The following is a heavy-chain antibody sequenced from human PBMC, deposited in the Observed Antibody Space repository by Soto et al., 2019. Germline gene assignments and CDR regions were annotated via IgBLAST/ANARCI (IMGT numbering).Heavy chain of an antibody. CDR1: GFTFSTYS. Sequence: EVQLVESGGGLVKPGGSLRLSCAASGFTFSTYSMNWVRQAPGKGLEWISSISSSGGSVSYAESVKGRFTISRDNAKNSLYLQMDSLRAEDTAVYYCARGRSINTNMHYWGQGTLVTVSS. D-gene: IGHD2-2*01. J-gene: IGHJ4*02. V-gene: IGHV3-21*01. CDR2: ISSSGGSV. CDR3: ARGRSINTNMHY.